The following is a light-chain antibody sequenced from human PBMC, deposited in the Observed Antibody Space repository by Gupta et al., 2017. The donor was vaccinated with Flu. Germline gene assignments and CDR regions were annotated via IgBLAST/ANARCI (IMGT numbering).Light chain of an antibody. CDR3: QAWDTNTVV. J-gene: IGLJ2*01. Sequence: SYELTQPPSVSVSPGQTASITCSGDKLGSKYASWYQQKPGQSPVLIIYQDDSRPSVIPERFSGSNSGNTATLTISETQAVDEAAYYCQAWDTNTVVFGGGTKLTVL. CDR1: KLGSKY. V-gene: IGLV3-1*01. CDR2: QDD.